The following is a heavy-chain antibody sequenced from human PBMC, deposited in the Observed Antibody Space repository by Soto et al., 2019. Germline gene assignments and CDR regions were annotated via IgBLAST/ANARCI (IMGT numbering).Heavy chain of an antibody. J-gene: IGHJ5*02. CDR2: IYYSGST. CDR1: GGSISSGGYY. V-gene: IGHV4-31*03. Sequence: SETLSLTCTVSGGSISSGGYYWSWIRQHPGKGLEWIGYIYYSGSTYYNPSLKSRVTISVDTSKNQFSLKLSSVTAADTAVYYCARGSYFSISPEYSSSSYNWFDPWGQGTLVTVSS. CDR3: ARGSYFSISPEYSSSSYNWFDP. D-gene: IGHD6-6*01.